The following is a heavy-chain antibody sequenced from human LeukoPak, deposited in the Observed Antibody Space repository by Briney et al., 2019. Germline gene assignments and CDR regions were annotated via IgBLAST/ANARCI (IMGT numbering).Heavy chain of an antibody. D-gene: IGHD3-10*01. J-gene: IGHJ4*02. Sequence: GASVKVSCKASGGTFSSYAISWVRQAPGQGLEWMGWISAYNGDTKYAQKLQGRVTMTTDTSTSTAYMELRSLTSDDTAVYYCARDQTQIWFGEGLWYFDYWGQGTLVTVSS. CDR2: ISAYNGDT. CDR1: GGTFSSYA. CDR3: ARDQTQIWFGEGLWYFDY. V-gene: IGHV1-18*01.